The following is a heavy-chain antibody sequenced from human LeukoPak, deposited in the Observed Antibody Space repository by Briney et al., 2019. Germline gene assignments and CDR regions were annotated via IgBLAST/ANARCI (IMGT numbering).Heavy chain of an antibody. CDR2: INPADSET. V-gene: IGHV5-51*01. Sequence: GESLKISCKGFGYNFTNFWTGWVRQMPGKGLEWMGVINPADSETRYSPSFQGPVTISADKSMNTACLQWTTVQASDTAMYYCARQRCVSGRCYHTNVFDIWGQGSMVTISS. CDR3: ARQRCVSGRCYHTNVFDI. D-gene: IGHD2-15*01. J-gene: IGHJ3*02. CDR1: GYNFTNFW.